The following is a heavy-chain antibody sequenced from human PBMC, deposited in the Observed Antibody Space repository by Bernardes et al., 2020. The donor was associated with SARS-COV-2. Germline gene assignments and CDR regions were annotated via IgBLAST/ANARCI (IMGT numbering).Heavy chain of an antibody. CDR2: IKTKTDGGAT. J-gene: IGHJ2*01. V-gene: IGHV3-15*01. CDR3: TTGYFDL. Sequence: GGSLRLSCTVSGFSFNTIWMNWVRQAPGKGLEWVGRIKTKTDGGATDYAAPVKGRFTISRDESKNTLYLQMNSLKTEDTAVYYCTTGYFDLWGRGTLVTVSS. CDR1: GFSFNTIW.